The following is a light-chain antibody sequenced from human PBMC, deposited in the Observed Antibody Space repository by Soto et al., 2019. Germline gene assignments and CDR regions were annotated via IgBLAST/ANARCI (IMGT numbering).Light chain of an antibody. CDR1: QSVSTSY. J-gene: IGKJ3*01. V-gene: IGKV3-20*01. CDR3: QQYGSSPLFT. Sequence: EIVLTQSPGTLSLSPGERATLSCRASQSVSTSYLVWYQQKPGQAPRLLIYGASSRATGIPDGFSGSGSGTDFTLTISRLEPEDFAVYYCQQYGSSPLFTFGPGTKVEIK. CDR2: GAS.